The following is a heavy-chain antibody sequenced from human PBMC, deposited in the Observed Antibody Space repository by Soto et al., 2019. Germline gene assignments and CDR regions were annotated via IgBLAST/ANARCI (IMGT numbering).Heavy chain of an antibody. D-gene: IGHD3-22*01. Sequence: QVQLQESGPGLVKPSQTLSLTCTVSGDSISSGGYYWSWIRQHPGKGLEWIGYIYYSGSTYYNPSLKIRVTISLDTSKNQFSLKLSSVTAADTAVYYCARVPHYYDSSGYYYVGYFQHWGQGTLVTVSS. CDR3: ARVPHYYDSSGYYYVGYFQH. J-gene: IGHJ1*01. V-gene: IGHV4-31*03. CDR1: GDSISSGGYY. CDR2: IYYSGST.